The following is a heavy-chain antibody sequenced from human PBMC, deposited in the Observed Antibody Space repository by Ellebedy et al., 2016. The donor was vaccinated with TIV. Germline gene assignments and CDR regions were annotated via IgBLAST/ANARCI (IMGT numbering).Heavy chain of an antibody. D-gene: IGHD2-2*01. Sequence: ASVKVSCKAFGGTFSTYALNWVRQAPGQGLEWIGAFLPMFGTSNSAQKFQGRVTITADKSTDTAYMELSSLRSEDTAIYYCARDPDCTSTSCLTGRYFDVWGRGTLVTVSS. V-gene: IGHV1-69*06. CDR3: ARDPDCTSTSCLTGRYFDV. J-gene: IGHJ2*01. CDR2: FLPMFGTS. CDR1: GGTFSTYA.